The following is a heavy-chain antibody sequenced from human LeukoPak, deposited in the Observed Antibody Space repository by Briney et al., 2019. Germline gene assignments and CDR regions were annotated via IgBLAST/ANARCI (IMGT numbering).Heavy chain of an antibody. J-gene: IGHJ6*03. D-gene: IGHD6-6*01. CDR2: IYYSGST. V-gene: IGHV4-39*07. CDR1: SGSISSSSYY. Sequence: SETLSLTCTVSSGSISSSSYYWGWIRQPPGKGLEWIGTIYYSGSTYYNPSLKSRVTISVDTSKNQFSLKLSSVTAADTAVYYCARVASYSSSSFNYYYYMDVWGKGTTVTVSS. CDR3: ARVASYSSSSFNYYYYMDV.